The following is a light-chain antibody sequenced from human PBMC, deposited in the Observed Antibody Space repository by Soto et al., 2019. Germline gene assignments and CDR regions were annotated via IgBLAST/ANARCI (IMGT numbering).Light chain of an antibody. Sequence: DLQMTQSPSSLSAAVGDRVTITCRASQNIARFLNWYQQKPGEDPKLLILGASYLRSGVPSRFSGSGSGTHFALTITSLQPEDFATYFCQQSHIAPYTFGQGTNL. CDR2: GAS. J-gene: IGKJ2*01. V-gene: IGKV1-39*01. CDR3: QQSHIAPYT. CDR1: QNIARF.